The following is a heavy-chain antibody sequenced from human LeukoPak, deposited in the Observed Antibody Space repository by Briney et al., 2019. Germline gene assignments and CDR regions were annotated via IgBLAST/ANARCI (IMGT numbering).Heavy chain of an antibody. Sequence: PGGSLRLSCAASGFTFSNHGMHWVRQAPGKGLEWVAFIRYDGSNKYYADSVKGRFTISRDNSKNTLYLQMNSLRAEDTAVYYCAKNWLWLSVTPFDYWGQGTLVTVSS. CDR3: AKNWLWLSVTPFDY. D-gene: IGHD3-22*01. V-gene: IGHV3-30*02. CDR2: IRYDGSNK. CDR1: GFTFSNHG. J-gene: IGHJ4*02.